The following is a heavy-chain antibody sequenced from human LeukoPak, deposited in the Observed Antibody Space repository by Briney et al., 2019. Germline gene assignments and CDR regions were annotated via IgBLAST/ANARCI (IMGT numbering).Heavy chain of an antibody. CDR3: ARGPGKAARRGGWFDP. CDR2: INHSGST. J-gene: IGHJ5*02. Sequence: SETLSLTCAVYGGSFSGYYWSWIRQPPGKGLEWIGEINHSGSTNYNPSLKSRVTISVDTSKNQFSLKLSSVTAADTAVYYCARGPGKAARRGGWFDPWGQGTLVTVSS. D-gene: IGHD6-6*01. CDR1: GGSFSGYY. V-gene: IGHV4-34*01.